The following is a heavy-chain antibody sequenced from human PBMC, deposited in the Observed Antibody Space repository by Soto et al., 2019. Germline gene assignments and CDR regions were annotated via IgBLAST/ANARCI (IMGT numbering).Heavy chain of an antibody. CDR3: ARSRVTQSAY. V-gene: IGHV4-30-4*01. J-gene: IGHJ4*02. D-gene: IGHD2-21*02. CDR1: GGSISSGDYY. Sequence: QVQLQESGPGLVKPSQTLSLTCTVSGGSISSGDYYWSWIRQPPGKGLEWIGYIFYSGSPYYTPSLKSRVTQSVDTSKSPFSLKLSSVTAAGTAVYYCARSRVTQSAYWGQGTLVPVSS. CDR2: IFYSGSP.